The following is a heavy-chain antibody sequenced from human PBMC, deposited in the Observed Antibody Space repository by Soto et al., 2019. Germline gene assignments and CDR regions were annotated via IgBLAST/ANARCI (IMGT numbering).Heavy chain of an antibody. V-gene: IGHV3-64*02. CDR1: GFIFSDYG. CDR2: ISGNGGRT. D-gene: IGHD2-8*01. Sequence: GGSLRLSCAASGFIFSDYGMHWVRQAPGKGLEHVSAISGNGGRTYYADSVKGRFTISRDNSKNTLYLQMGSLRLEDMAVYYCARLNGGLDYWGQGTLVTVS. J-gene: IGHJ4*02. CDR3: ARLNGGLDY.